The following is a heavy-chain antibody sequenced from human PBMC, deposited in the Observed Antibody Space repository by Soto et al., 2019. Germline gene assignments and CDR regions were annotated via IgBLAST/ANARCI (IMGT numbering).Heavy chain of an antibody. CDR1: GFTFSSYA. D-gene: IGHD6-6*01. V-gene: IGHV3-23*01. Sequence: GGSLRLSCAASGFTFSSYAMSWVRQAPGKGLEWVSAISGSGGSTYYADSVKGRFTISRDNSKNTLYLQMNSLRAEDTAVYYCAKGEYSSSSDYDYYGMDVWGQGTTVTVSS. CDR3: AKGEYSSSSDYDYYGMDV. CDR2: ISGSGGST. J-gene: IGHJ6*02.